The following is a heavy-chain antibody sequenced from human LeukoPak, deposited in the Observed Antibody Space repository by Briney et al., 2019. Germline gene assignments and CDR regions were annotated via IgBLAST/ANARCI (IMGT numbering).Heavy chain of an antibody. D-gene: IGHD2-2*01. V-gene: IGHV3-30-3*01. J-gene: IGHJ3*02. CDR3: ARDWTLVPADNDAFDI. CDR1: RFNFRRYS. CDR2: ISYDGSNK. Sequence: GGGLRLSCSAPRFNFRRYSMPWGRHAPGQGRGWGGGISYDGSNKYYADSVKGRFTISRDNSKNTLYLQMNSLRAEDTAVYYCARDWTLVPADNDAFDIWGQGTMVTVSS.